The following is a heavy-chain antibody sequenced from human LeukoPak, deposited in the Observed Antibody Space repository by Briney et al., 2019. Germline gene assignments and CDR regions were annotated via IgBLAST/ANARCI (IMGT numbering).Heavy chain of an antibody. J-gene: IGHJ4*02. CDR2: ISTSGGST. V-gene: IGHV3-23*01. Sequence: GGSLRLSCAASGLTFNKYAMSWVRQAPGKGLEWVSGISTSGGSTYYADSVKGRFTISRDNSKNSLYLQMNSLRAEDTAVYYCARGMGGYDSVDYWGQGTLVTVSS. CDR3: ARGMGGYDSVDY. D-gene: IGHD5-12*01. CDR1: GLTFNKYA.